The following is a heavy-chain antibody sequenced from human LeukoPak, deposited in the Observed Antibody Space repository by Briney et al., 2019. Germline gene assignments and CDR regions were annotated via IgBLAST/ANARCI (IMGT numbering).Heavy chain of an antibody. V-gene: IGHV4-39*01. CDR2: IYTSGST. D-gene: IGHD5-12*01. CDR1: GVSISSSYYY. CDR3: VRHDGRGGATMGALDS. Sequence: SETLSLTCTVSGVSISSSYYYWGWIRQPPGKGLEWIWSIYTSGSTYYNPSLKSRVTISVDTSKNQFSLKLTSVTAADTAVYYCVRHDGRGGATMGALDSWGQGSLVTVSS. J-gene: IGHJ4*02.